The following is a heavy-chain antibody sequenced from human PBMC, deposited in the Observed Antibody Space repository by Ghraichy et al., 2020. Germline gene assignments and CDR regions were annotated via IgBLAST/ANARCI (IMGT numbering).Heavy chain of an antibody. CDR2: INPNSGGT. V-gene: IGHV1-2*02. J-gene: IGHJ3*02. Sequence: ASVKVSCKASGYTFTGYYMHWVRQAPGQGLEWMGWINPNSGGTNYAQKFQGRVTMTRDTSISTVYMELSRLRSDDTAVYYCARVVVVAATWRFFDIWGQGTMVTVSS. CDR1: GYTFTGYY. CDR3: ARVVVVAATWRFFDI. D-gene: IGHD2-15*01.